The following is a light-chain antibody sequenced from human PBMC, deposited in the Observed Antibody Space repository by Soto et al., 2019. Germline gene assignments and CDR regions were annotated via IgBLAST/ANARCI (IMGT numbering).Light chain of an antibody. J-gene: IGKJ2*01. V-gene: IGKV1-33*01. Sequence: DIQMTQSPSSLSASVGDRVTITCQASQDISNYLNWYQQKPGKAPKLLICDASNLETGVPSRFSGSGSGTDFTFTISSLQPEEIATYYCQQYDNLPRYTFGQGTKLEIK. CDR1: QDISNY. CDR2: DAS. CDR3: QQYDNLPRYT.